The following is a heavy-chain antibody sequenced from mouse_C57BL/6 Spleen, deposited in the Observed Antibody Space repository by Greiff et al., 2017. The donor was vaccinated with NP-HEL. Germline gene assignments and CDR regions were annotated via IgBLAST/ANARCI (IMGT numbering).Heavy chain of an antibody. CDR2: ISYDGSN. CDR1: GYSITSGYY. J-gene: IGHJ4*01. V-gene: IGHV3-6*01. Sequence: VQLKQSGPGLVKPSQSLSLTCSVTGYSITSGYYWNWIRQFPGNKLEWMGYISYDGSNNYNPSLNNRISITRDTSKNQIFLKLNSVTTEDTATYYCARVDYDAMDYWVQGTSVTVSS. CDR3: ARVDYDAMDY.